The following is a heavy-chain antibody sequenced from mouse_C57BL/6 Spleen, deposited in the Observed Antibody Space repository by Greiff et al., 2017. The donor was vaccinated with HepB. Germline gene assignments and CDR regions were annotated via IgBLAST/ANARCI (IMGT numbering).Heavy chain of an antibody. J-gene: IGHJ4*01. CDR2: IRLKSDNYAT. CDR1: GFTFSNYW. CDR3: TAGEAMDY. V-gene: IGHV6-3*01. Sequence: VQLKESGGGLVQPGGSMKLSCVASGFTFSNYWMNWVRQSPEKGLEWVAQIRLKSDNYATHYAESVKGRFTISRDDSKSSVYLQRNNVRAEDTGIYYCTAGEAMDYWGQGTSVTVSS.